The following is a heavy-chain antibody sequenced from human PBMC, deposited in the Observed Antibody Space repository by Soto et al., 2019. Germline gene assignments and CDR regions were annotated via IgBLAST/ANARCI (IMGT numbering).Heavy chain of an antibody. V-gene: IGHV3-7*05. D-gene: IGHD3-16*01. Sequence: GGSLRLSCAASGFTFSSYWMNWVRQAPGRGLEWVANINQDGSKKCYVDSVRGRFTISRDNAEKSLYLQMDSLRAEDTAVYYCARGQTSPANFYDYWGQGILVTVSS. CDR3: ARGQTSPANFYDY. J-gene: IGHJ4*02. CDR2: INQDGSKK. CDR1: GFTFSSYW.